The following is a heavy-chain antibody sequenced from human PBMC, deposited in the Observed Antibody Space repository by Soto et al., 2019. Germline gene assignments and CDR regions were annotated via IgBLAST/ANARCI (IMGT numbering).Heavy chain of an antibody. J-gene: IGHJ4*02. CDR2: IYSGGST. CDR1: GFTVSSNY. CDR3: AKNGNIVVVPAAPDY. V-gene: IGHV3-53*01. D-gene: IGHD2-2*01. Sequence: GGSLRLSCAASGFTVSSNYMSWVRQAPGKGLEWVSVIYSGGSTYYADSVKGRFTISRDNSKNTLYLQMNSLRAEDTAVYYCAKNGNIVVVPAAPDYWGQGTLVTVSS.